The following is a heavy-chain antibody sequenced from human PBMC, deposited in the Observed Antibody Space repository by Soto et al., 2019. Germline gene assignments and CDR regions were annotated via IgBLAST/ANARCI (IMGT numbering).Heavy chain of an antibody. CDR3: AGVGAKRPFDY. CDR1: GGTFSSYP. V-gene: IGHV1-69*02. D-gene: IGHD1-26*01. CDR2: IIPILGIA. Sequence: QVQLVQSGAEVKKPGSSVKVSCKASGGTFSSYPISWVRQAPGQGLEWMGRIIPILGIANYAQKFQGRVTITADKSTSTAYMELSSLISEDTAVYYCAGVGAKRPFDYWGQGTLVTVSS. J-gene: IGHJ4*02.